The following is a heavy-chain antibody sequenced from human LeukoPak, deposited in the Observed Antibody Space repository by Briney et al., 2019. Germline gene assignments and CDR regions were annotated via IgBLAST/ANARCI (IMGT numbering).Heavy chain of an antibody. V-gene: IGHV4-38-2*02. J-gene: IGHJ4*02. CDR2: IYHSGST. Sequence: SETLSLTCTVSGYSISSGYYWGWIRQPPGKGLEWIGSIYHSGSTNNNPSLKSRVTISVDTSKNQFSLKLSSVTAADTAVYYCARGVTYCGGDCYLYWGQGTLVTVSS. CDR1: GYSISSGYY. D-gene: IGHD2-21*02. CDR3: ARGVTYCGGDCYLY.